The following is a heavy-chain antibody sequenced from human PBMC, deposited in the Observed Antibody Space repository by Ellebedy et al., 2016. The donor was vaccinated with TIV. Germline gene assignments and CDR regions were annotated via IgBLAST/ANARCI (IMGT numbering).Heavy chain of an antibody. D-gene: IGHD3-10*01. CDR2: IYWNDDK. CDR1: GFSLSTSGVG. CDR3: AHRRPMEFGEFPEDYYYGMDV. V-gene: IGHV2-5*01. Sequence: SGPTLVKPTQTLTLTCTFSGFSLSTSGVGVGWIRQPPGKALEWLALIYWNDDKRYSPSLKSRLTITKDTSKNQVVLTMTNMDPVDTATYYCAHRRPMEFGEFPEDYYYGMDVWGQGTTVTVSS. J-gene: IGHJ6*02.